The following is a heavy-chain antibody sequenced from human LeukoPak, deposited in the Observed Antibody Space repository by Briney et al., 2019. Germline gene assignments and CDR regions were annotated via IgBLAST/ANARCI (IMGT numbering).Heavy chain of an antibody. J-gene: IGHJ2*01. V-gene: IGHV4-39*01. D-gene: IGHD3-10*01. Sequence: SETLSLTRTVSGDSISSSSYYWGWIRQPPGKGLEWIGSIYYSGSTYYNPSLKSRVTISVDTSKNQFSLKLSSVTAADTAVYYCARGYYYGSGSYYHWYRRYFDLWGRGTLVTISS. CDR2: IYYSGST. CDR1: GDSISSSSYY. CDR3: ARGYYYGSGSYYHWYRRYFDL.